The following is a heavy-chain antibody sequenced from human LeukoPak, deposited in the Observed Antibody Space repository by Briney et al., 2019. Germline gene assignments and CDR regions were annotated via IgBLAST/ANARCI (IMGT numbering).Heavy chain of an antibody. V-gene: IGHV1-18*04. CDR3: ARDYCGGDCYSSSDAFDI. J-gene: IGHJ3*02. CDR2: ISAYNGYT. Sequence: ASVKVSCRASGYTFTAHYIHWVRQAPGQGLEWMGWISAYNGYTNYAQKLQGRVTMTTDTSTSTAYMELRSLRSDDTAVYYCARDYCGGDCYSSSDAFDIWGQGTMVTVSS. CDR1: GYTFTAHY. D-gene: IGHD2-21*02.